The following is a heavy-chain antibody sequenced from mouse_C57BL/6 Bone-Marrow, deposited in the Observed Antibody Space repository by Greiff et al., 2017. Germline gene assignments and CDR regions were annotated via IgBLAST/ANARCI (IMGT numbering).Heavy chain of an antibody. Sequence: VQLQQSGAELVKPGASVKLSCKASGYTFTSYWMHWVKQRPGQGLEWIGMIHPNSGRTNYNEKFKSKATLTVDKSSSTAYMQLSSLTSEDSAVYSWARELLRALYFDHWGQGTTLTVSS. CDR2: IHPNSGRT. CDR1: GYTFTSYW. V-gene: IGHV1-64*01. CDR3: ARELLRALYFDH. D-gene: IGHD1-1*01. J-gene: IGHJ2*01.